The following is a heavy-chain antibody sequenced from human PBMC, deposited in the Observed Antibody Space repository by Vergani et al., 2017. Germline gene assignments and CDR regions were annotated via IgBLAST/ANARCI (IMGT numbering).Heavy chain of an antibody. J-gene: IGHJ2*01. CDR3: ARGASCGGDCWNWXFDL. V-gene: IGHV3-74*01. Sequence: EVQLVESGGGLVQPGGSLRLSCAASGFTFSSYWMHWVRQAPGKGLVWVSRINSNGSSTSYADAVKGRFTISRDNAKNTLYLQMNSLRAEDTAVYYCARGASCGGDCWNWXFDLWGRGTLVTVSS. CDR1: GFTFSSYW. CDR2: INSNGSST. D-gene: IGHD2-21*02.